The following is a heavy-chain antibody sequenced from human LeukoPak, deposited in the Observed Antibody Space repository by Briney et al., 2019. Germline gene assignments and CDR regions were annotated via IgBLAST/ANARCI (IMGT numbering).Heavy chain of an antibody. CDR2: IRSKAYRGTI. Sequence: GGSLRLACTGSGFTFGDHAMSWVRQAPGKGLEWVGFIRSKAYRGTIEYAASVKGRFTISRDDSASIAYLQMNSLKIEDTAVYYCARGPIQLWIHNAMDVWGQGTTVTVSS. J-gene: IGHJ6*02. D-gene: IGHD1-1*01. CDR3: ARGPIQLWIHNAMDV. CDR1: GFTFGDHA. V-gene: IGHV3-49*04.